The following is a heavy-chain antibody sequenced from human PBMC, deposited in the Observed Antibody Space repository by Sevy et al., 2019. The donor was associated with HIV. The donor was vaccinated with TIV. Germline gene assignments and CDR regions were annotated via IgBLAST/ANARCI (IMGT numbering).Heavy chain of an antibody. V-gene: IGHV6-1*01. CDR1: GDSVSTSSAT. CDR3: ARGDELNSYYYGMDV. D-gene: IGHD1-7*01. CDR2: TYYRSKWYS. Sequence: SQTLSLTCAISGDSVSTSSATWNWFRQSPSRGLEWLGRTYYRSKWYSDYEVSVKGRVTINPDTSKNQFSLHLESVTPEDTAVYFCARGDELNSYYYGMDVWGQWTTVTVSS. J-gene: IGHJ6*02.